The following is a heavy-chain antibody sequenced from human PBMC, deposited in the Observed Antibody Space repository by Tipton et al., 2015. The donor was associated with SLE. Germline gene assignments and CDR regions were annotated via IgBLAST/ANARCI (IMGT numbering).Heavy chain of an antibody. CDR2: INQSGSA. D-gene: IGHD6-13*01. V-gene: IGHV4-34*01. J-gene: IGHJ2*01. CDR1: GGSFSGYY. CDR3: ARNLAADTGWYFEP. Sequence: LRLSCAVYGGSFSGYYWSWFRQPPGKGLEWIGEINQSGSATYNPSLKSRVTVSPDTSKTQFSLQLKPVTAADTAVYYCARNLAADTGWYFEPRGRGTRVTVSS.